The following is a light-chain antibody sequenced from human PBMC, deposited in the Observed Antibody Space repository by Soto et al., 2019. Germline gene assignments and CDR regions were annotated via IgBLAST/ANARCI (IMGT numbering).Light chain of an antibody. CDR3: SSYTSSSTLDWV. CDR1: SSDVGSYDH. V-gene: IGLV2-14*01. CDR2: EVS. Sequence: QSALTQPASVSGSPGQSITISCSGTSSDVGSYDHVAWYQQFPGKTPKLTIYEVSNRPSGVSSRFSGSKSGNTASLTISGLQAEDEADYYCSSYTSSSTLDWVFGGGTKVTVL. J-gene: IGLJ3*02.